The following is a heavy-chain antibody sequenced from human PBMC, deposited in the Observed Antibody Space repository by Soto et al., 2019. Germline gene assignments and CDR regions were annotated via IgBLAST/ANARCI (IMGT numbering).Heavy chain of an antibody. V-gene: IGHV3-74*01. CDR3: ARDRGSGWYNYFDY. D-gene: IGHD6-19*01. CDR2: INLDGSTT. Sequence: EVQLVESGGDLVQPGGSLRLSCAASGFIFSSNWMHWVRQAPGTGLVWVSRINLDGSTTNYADSVKGRFTISRYNAKNTRYLQMNTLIAEDTARYFCARDRGSGWYNYFDYLGQGTRVTVSS. J-gene: IGHJ4*02. CDR1: GFIFSSNW.